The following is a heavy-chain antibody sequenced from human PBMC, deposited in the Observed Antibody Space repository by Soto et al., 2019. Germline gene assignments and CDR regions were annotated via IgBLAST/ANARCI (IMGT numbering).Heavy chain of an antibody. D-gene: IGHD3-10*01. V-gene: IGHV3-30*18. CDR3: AKDRRITMVRGVIPKGRPDYYYYGMDV. J-gene: IGHJ6*02. CDR2: ISYDGSNK. Sequence: GGSLRLSCAASGFTFSSYGMHWVRQAPGKGLEWVAVISYDGSNKYYADSVKGRFTISRDNSKNTLYLQMNSLRAEETAVYYCAKDRRITMVRGVIPKGRPDYYYYGMDVWGQGTTVTVSS. CDR1: GFTFSSYG.